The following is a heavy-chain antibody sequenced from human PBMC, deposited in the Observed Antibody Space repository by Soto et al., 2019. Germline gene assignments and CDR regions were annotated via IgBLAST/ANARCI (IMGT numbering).Heavy chain of an antibody. CDR3: ARTYDGSGPNSGGYSFDI. Sequence: SETLSLTCTVSGGSMISYYWSWIRQPPGRGLEWIGFIYYAGSTSYNPSLKSRVSISLDTSKNQFSLKLSSVTAADTAVYCARTYDGSGPNSGGYSFDIWGQGTMVTVSS. D-gene: IGHD3-22*01. CDR2: IYYAGST. V-gene: IGHV4-59*01. J-gene: IGHJ3*02. CDR1: GGSMISYY.